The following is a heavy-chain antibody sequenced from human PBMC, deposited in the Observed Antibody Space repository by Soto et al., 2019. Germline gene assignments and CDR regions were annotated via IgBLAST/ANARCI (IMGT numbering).Heavy chain of an antibody. CDR3: ARVVYCSGGSCYDAFDI. J-gene: IGHJ3*02. Sequence: PGGSLRLSCAASGFTFSSYSMNWVRQAPGKGLEWVSPISSSSSYIYYAGSVKGRFTISRDNAKNSLYLQMNSLRAEDTAVYYCARVVYCSGGSCYDAFDIWGQGTMVTVS. CDR1: GFTFSSYS. V-gene: IGHV3-21*01. CDR2: ISSSSSYI. D-gene: IGHD2-15*01.